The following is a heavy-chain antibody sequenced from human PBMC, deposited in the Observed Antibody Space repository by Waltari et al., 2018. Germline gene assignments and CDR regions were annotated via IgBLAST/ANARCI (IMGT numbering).Heavy chain of an antibody. CDR1: GYTLSGYY. CDR2: FNPSSGDT. D-gene: IGHD3-3*01. V-gene: IGHV1-2*06. J-gene: IGHJ4*02. Sequence: QVQLVQSGAEVTRPGPSVMVSCKASGYTLSGYYINWVRQAPGQGLEWMGRFNPSSGDTDYAQKFQGRVTMTRDTSINTAYLELTSLTSDDTAVYYCAKTGDFYSLEYWGQGSLVTVSS. CDR3: AKTGDFYSLEY.